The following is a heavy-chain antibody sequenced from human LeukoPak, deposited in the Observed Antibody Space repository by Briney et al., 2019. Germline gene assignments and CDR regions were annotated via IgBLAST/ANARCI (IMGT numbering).Heavy chain of an antibody. Sequence: PSETLSLTCTVSGGSISSSTYYWGWIRPPPGKGLGWIGSIYYSGTTYYNPSLKSRVTISVDTSKNQFSLKLSSVTAADTAVYYCARLPGAARPFDYWGQGTLVTVSS. V-gene: IGHV4-39*01. J-gene: IGHJ4*02. D-gene: IGHD6-6*01. CDR1: GGSISSSTYY. CDR3: ARLPGAARPFDY. CDR2: IYYSGTT.